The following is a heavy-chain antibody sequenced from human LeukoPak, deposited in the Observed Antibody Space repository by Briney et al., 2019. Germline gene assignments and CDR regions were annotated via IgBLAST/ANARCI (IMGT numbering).Heavy chain of an antibody. Sequence: GGSLRLSCEASGFIFSSYSMSWVRQAPGKGLEWVSSISSSSSYIYYADSVRGRFTISRDNAKNSLYLQTNSLRAEDTAVYYCARDFRTQLDGYSPPYHFDYWGQGILVTVSS. J-gene: IGHJ4*02. D-gene: IGHD5-24*01. V-gene: IGHV3-21*01. CDR2: ISSSSSYI. CDR3: ARDFRTQLDGYSPPYHFDY. CDR1: GFIFSSYS.